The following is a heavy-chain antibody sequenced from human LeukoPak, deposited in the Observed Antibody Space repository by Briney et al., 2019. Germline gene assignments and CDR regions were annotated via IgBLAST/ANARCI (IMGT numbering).Heavy chain of an antibody. CDR3: ARVPSPLQWLFHFDY. Sequence: ASVKVSCKASGYTFTTNGITWVRQAPGQGLEWMGWISAYNGDTNYAQKFQGRVTMTTDTSTNTAYMELRSLRSDDTAVYYCARVPSPLQWLFHFDYRGQGTLVTVSS. CDR1: GYTFTTNG. CDR2: ISAYNGDT. J-gene: IGHJ4*02. V-gene: IGHV1-18*01. D-gene: IGHD6-19*01.